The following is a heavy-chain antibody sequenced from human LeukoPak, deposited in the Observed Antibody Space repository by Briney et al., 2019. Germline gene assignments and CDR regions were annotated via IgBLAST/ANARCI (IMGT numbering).Heavy chain of an antibody. Sequence: PGGSLRLSCSASGFTFISYAMHWVRQAPGNGLEYVSGISNNGGNTYYADSVKGRFTISRDNSKNTLYLQMSSLRAEETAVYYCVKGGQRWLQFGFDYWGQGTLGTVSS. CDR1: GFTFISYA. CDR3: VKGGQRWLQFGFDY. J-gene: IGHJ4*02. CDR2: ISNNGGNT. V-gene: IGHV3-64D*06. D-gene: IGHD5-24*01.